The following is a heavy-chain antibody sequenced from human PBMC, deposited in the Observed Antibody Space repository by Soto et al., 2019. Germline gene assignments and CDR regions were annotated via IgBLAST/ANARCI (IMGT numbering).Heavy chain of an antibody. V-gene: IGHV3-74*01. CDR1: GFTFSSYW. Sequence: PGGSMRLSCAASGFTFSSYWMHWVRQATGKGLVWVSRINSDGSSTSYADSVKGRLTISRDNAKNTLYLQMNSLRAEDTAVYYCARVGRYYYDSSGYSDPGMDVWGQGTTVTVSS. D-gene: IGHD3-22*01. J-gene: IGHJ6*02. CDR3: ARVGRYYYDSSGYSDPGMDV. CDR2: INSDGSST.